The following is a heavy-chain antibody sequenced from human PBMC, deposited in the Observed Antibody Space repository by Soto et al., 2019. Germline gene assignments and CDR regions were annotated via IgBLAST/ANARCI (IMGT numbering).Heavy chain of an antibody. CDR3: TTNSVTNFYYYGMEV. CDR1: GFTFSNGW. V-gene: IGHV3-15*01. CDR2: IKTNIDGGSI. Sequence: EVQLVESGGGLVKPGGSLRLSCEGSGFTFSNGWMTWVRQAPGKGLEWVGRIKTNIDGGSIDDAAPVKGRFTISRDDSKNTLYLQMNSLKTEDTAVYYCTTNSVTNFYYYGMEVWGLGTTVTVSS. J-gene: IGHJ6*02.